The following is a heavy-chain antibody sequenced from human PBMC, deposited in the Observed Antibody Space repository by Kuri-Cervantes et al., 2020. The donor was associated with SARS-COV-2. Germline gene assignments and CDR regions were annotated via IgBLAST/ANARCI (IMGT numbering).Heavy chain of an antibody. Sequence: LRPSCAVYGGSFRGYYWSWIRQSPGKGLVWIGEINHTGSTNYNPSLKSRVTISVDTSKNQFSLKLSSVTAADTAVCYRARGQVAAAGGVLLPSDYWGQGTLVTVSS. V-gene: IGHV4-34*09. D-gene: IGHD6-13*01. CDR3: ARGQVAAAGGVLLPSDY. CDR2: INHTGST. CDR1: GGSFRGYY. J-gene: IGHJ4*02.